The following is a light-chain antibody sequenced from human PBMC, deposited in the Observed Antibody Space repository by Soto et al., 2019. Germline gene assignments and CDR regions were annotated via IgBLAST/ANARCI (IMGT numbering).Light chain of an antibody. CDR1: SGHSNYA. V-gene: IGLV4-69*01. J-gene: IGLJ2*01. Sequence: QLVLTQSPSASASLGASVKLTCTLSSGHSNYAIAWHQQQSEKGPRYLMKLNSDGSHSKGDGIPDRFSGSSSGAERYLTIASLRSEDESDYSCQTWGSDIVVFGGGTTLTVL. CDR3: QTWGSDIVV. CDR2: LNSDGSH.